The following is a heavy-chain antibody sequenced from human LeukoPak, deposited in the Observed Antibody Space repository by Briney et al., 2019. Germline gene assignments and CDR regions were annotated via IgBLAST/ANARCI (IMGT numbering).Heavy chain of an antibody. Sequence: PGGSLSLSCAASGFTVSSNYMSWVRQAPGKGLEWVSVIYSGGSTYYADSVKGRFTISGDTSKNQLYLQMNSLRAEDTAVYYCARSYYDSSGYYYVDLPTYYFDDWGQGTLVTVSS. J-gene: IGHJ4*02. D-gene: IGHD3-22*01. CDR1: GFTVSSNY. CDR2: IYSGGST. V-gene: IGHV3-53*01. CDR3: ARSYYDSSGYYYVDLPTYYFDD.